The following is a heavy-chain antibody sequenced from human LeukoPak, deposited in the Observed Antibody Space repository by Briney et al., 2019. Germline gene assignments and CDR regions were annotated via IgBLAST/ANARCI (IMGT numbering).Heavy chain of an antibody. CDR1: GFMFSSNW. J-gene: IGHJ4*02. Sequence: GGSLRLSCAASGFMFSSNWMSWVRLAPGKGLEWVANIKEDGTETYYVDSVKGRFTISRDNAKNSLYLQMNSLRVEDTAVYYCAKEGRSLQTYWGRGTLVTVSS. D-gene: IGHD5-24*01. V-gene: IGHV3-7*03. CDR3: AKEGRSLQTY. CDR2: IKEDGTET.